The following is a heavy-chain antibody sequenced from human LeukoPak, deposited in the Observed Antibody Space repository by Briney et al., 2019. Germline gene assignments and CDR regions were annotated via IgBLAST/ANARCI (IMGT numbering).Heavy chain of an antibody. V-gene: IGHV3-21*01. Sequence: PGGSLRLSCAASGFTFSSYSMNWVRQAPGKGLEWVSSISSSSSYIYYADSVKGRFTISRDNAKNSLYLQMYSLRAEDTAVYYCARDIGDYGDYFDYWGQGTLVTVSS. CDR3: ARDIGDYGDYFDY. CDR1: GFTFSSYS. D-gene: IGHD4-17*01. CDR2: ISSSSSYI. J-gene: IGHJ4*02.